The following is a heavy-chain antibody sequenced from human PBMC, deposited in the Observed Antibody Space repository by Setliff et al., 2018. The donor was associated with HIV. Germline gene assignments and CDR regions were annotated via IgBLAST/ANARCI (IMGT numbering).Heavy chain of an antibody. Sequence: GGSLRLSCAASGFAFSTFDMNWVRQAPGKGLEWVSAVGVGGGATYYADSVGGRFAVSRDDSKNTLYLEMSGLRAEDTAIYYCVRSFQGGCFDSWGQGTQVTVSS. J-gene: IGHJ4*03. CDR3: VRSFQGGCFDS. V-gene: IGHV3-23*01. CDR2: VGVGGGAT. CDR1: GFAFSTFD.